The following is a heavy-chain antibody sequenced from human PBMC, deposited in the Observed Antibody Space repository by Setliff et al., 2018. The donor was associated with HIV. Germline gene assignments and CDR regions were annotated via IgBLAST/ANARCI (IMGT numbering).Heavy chain of an antibody. Sequence: PSETLSLTCTVSGGSISSYYWSWIRQPPGKGLEWIGYIYPSGSTNYNPSLKSRVTISVGTSKNQFSLKLSSVTAADTAVYFCARESLAVGTRWFDPWGQGTLVTVSS. CDR2: IYPSGST. V-gene: IGHV4-4*09. J-gene: IGHJ5*02. CDR3: ARESLAVGTRWFDP. D-gene: IGHD6-13*01. CDR1: GGSISSYY.